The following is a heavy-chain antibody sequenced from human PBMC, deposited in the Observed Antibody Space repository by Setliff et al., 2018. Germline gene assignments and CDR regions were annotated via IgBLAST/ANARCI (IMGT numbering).Heavy chain of an antibody. V-gene: IGHV3-21*06. J-gene: IGHJ3*02. CDR3: ARDNYYDSTQDAFGI. Sequence: GGSLRLSCAASGFTFRSYSMTWVRQAPGKGLEWVSGISSSGSYTYYAASVKGRFTISRDNANNSLFLQMDTLRPEDTAVYYCARDNYYDSTQDAFGIWGQGTMVTVSS. CDR1: GFTFRSYS. D-gene: IGHD3-22*01. CDR2: ISSSGSYT.